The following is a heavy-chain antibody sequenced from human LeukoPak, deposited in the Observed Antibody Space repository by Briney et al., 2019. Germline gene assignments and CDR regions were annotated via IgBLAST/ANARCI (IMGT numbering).Heavy chain of an antibody. J-gene: IGHJ6*03. CDR3: ARKGPANYYYYYMDV. D-gene: IGHD2-2*01. CDR2: MNPNSGNT. CDR1: GYTFTSYG. Sequence: ASVKVSCKASGYTFTSYGISWVRQATGQGLEWMGWMNPNSGNTGYAPKFQGRVTMTRNTSISTAYMELSSLRPEDTAVYYCARKGPANYYYYYMDVWGKGTSVTVSS. V-gene: IGHV1-8*02.